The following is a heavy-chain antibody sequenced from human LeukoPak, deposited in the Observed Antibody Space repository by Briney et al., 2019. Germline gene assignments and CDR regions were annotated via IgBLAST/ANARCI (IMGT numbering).Heavy chain of an antibody. CDR2: INHSGST. V-gene: IGHV4-34*01. Sequence: SETLSLTCAVSGGSISSGGYSWSWIRQPPGKGLEWIGEINHSGSTNYNPSLKSRVTISVDTSKNQFSLKLSSVTAADTAVYYCARGRGDYYYYYGMDVWGQGTTVTVSS. CDR1: GGSISSGGYS. J-gene: IGHJ6*02. D-gene: IGHD2-21*02. CDR3: ARGRGDYYYYYGMDV.